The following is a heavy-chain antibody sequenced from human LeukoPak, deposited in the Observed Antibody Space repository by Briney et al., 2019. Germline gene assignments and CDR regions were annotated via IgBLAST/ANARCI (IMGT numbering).Heavy chain of an antibody. V-gene: IGHV3-7*05. CDR3: TRDSQGSGTYSVDY. CDR1: GFTFGSHY. Sequence: GGSLRLSCATPGFTFGSHYMSWVRQAPGKGPEWVANIKRDGSEKYYVDSVKGRFTISRDNAKNSLFLQINSLRVEDTAVYYCTRDSQGSGTYSVDYWGQGTLVTVSS. D-gene: IGHD3-10*01. J-gene: IGHJ4*02. CDR2: IKRDGSEK.